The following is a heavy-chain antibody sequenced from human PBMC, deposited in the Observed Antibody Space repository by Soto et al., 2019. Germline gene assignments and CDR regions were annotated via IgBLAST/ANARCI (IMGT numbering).Heavy chain of an antibody. J-gene: IGHJ6*02. V-gene: IGHV1-69*12. CDR2: IIPIFGTA. CDR1: GGTFSSYA. D-gene: IGHD6-6*01. CDR3: ARGRIAARGYYYYYGMDV. Sequence: QVQLVQSGAEVKKPGYSVKVSCKASGGTFSSYAISWVRQAPGQGLEWMGGIIPIFGTANYAQKFQGRVTITADESTSTAYMELTSLRSEDTAVYYCARGRIAARGYYYYYGMDVWGQGTTVTVSS.